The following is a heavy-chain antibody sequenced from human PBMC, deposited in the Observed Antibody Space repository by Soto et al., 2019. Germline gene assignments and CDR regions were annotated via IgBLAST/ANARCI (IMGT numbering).Heavy chain of an antibody. Sequence: PTETLTLTCTVSGFSLSDAVMCVIWILQAPWKALDGLAHIFSNDEKSYSTSLKSRLTISKDTSKSQVVLTMTNMDPVDTATYYCARIPSVHDILTGYYSIDRYYFEYWGQGTLVTVSS. CDR1: GFSLSDAVMC. CDR3: ARIPSVHDILTGYYSIDRYYFEY. CDR2: IFSNDEK. J-gene: IGHJ4*02. V-gene: IGHV2-26*01. D-gene: IGHD3-9*01.